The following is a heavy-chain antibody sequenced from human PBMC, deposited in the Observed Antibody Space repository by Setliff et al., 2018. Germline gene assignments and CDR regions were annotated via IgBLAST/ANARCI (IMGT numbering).Heavy chain of an antibody. V-gene: IGHV3-48*03. CDR3: GALSGLRGYTYGYVNF. J-gene: IGHJ4*02. Sequence: GGSLRLSCAASGFTFSSYEMNWVRQAPGKGLEWVSYISSSGSTIYYADSVKGRFTISRDNAKNSLYLQMNSLRAEDTAVYYCGALSGLRGYTYGYVNFWGQGTLVTVSS. CDR1: GFTFSSYE. D-gene: IGHD5-18*01. CDR2: ISSSGSTI.